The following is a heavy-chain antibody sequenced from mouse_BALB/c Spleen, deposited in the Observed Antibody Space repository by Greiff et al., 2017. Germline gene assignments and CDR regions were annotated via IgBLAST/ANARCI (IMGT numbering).Heavy chain of an antibody. CDR1: GFTFSNYW. J-gene: IGHJ4*01. Sequence: DVKLVESGGGLVQPGGSMKLSCVASGFTFSNYWMNWVRQSPEKGLEWVAEIRLKSNNYATHYAESVKGRFTISRDDSKSSVYLQMNNLRAEDTGIYYCTRDYRYAMDYWGQGTSVTVSS. V-gene: IGHV6-6*02. CDR3: TRDYRYAMDY. D-gene: IGHD2-14*01. CDR2: IRLKSNNYAT.